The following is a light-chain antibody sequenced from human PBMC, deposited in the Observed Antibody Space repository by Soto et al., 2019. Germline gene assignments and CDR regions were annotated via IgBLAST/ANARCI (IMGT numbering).Light chain of an antibody. CDR3: ASYTYTSPYV. CDR2: DDS. V-gene: IGLV2-14*03. CDR1: SNDFGGYNY. Sequence: QSALTQPASVSGSPGQSITISCAGISNDFGGYNYVSWYQQHPGRVPKLLIYDDSNRPSGVSNRFSGSKSGNMASLTISGLQAEDEADYYCASYTYTSPYVFGIGTKLTVL. J-gene: IGLJ1*01.